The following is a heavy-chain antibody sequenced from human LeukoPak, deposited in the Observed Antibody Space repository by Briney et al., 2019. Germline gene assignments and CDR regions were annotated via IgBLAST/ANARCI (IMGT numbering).Heavy chain of an antibody. CDR3: ARVLGYDSSGYYRGYLDY. D-gene: IGHD3-22*01. J-gene: IGHJ4*02. CDR1: GFTVSNNY. Sequence: GGSLRLSCAASGFTVSNNYMSWVRQAPGKGLEWVSVIYSAGTTYYADSVKGRFTISRQNPENTLFLQMNSLRPEDTAVYYCARVLGYDSSGYYRGYLDYWGQGTLVTVSS. V-gene: IGHV3-53*04. CDR2: IYSAGTT.